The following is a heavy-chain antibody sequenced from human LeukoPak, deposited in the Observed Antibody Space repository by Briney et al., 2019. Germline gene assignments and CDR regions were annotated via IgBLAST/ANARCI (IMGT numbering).Heavy chain of an antibody. V-gene: IGHV1-8*03. CDR2: MNPNSGNT. Sequence: GASVKVSCKASGYTFTSYDINWVRQATGQGLEWMGWMNPNSGNTGYAQKFQGRVTITRNTSISTAYMELSSLRSEDTAVYYCARGGPHHYDFWSGYGYWGQGTLVTVSS. CDR3: ARGGPHHYDFWSGYGY. J-gene: IGHJ4*02. CDR1: GYTFTSYD. D-gene: IGHD3-3*01.